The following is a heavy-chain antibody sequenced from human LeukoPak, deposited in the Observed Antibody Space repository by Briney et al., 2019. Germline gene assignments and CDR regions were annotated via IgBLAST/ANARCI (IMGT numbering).Heavy chain of an antibody. Sequence: PSETLSLTCTVSGDSVSSGTYYWAWIRQPPGKGPEWIGSIYYSGSTYYNPSLKSRVTISVDTSKNQFSLRLSSVTAADTAVYYCATYRPVWGIDYWGQGTLVTVSS. V-gene: IGHV4-39*01. J-gene: IGHJ4*02. CDR3: ATYRPVWGIDY. D-gene: IGHD3-16*01. CDR1: GDSVSSGTYY. CDR2: IYYSGST.